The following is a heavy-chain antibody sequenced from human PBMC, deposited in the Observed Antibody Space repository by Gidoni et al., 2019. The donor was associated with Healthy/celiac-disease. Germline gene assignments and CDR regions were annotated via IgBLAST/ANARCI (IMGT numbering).Heavy chain of an antibody. Sequence: QVQLVQSGAAVKTPGSSVKVSCKASGGTSSSYAISRARQAPGPGLEWMGGIIPIFGTANYAQKFRGRVTVTADESTSTAYMELSSLRSEDTAVYYCARGLGKNSGYDFAARYYFDYWGQGTLVTVSS. CDR1: GGTSSSYA. J-gene: IGHJ4*02. D-gene: IGHD5-12*01. V-gene: IGHV1-69*01. CDR3: ARGLGKNSGYDFAARYYFDY. CDR2: IIPIFGTA.